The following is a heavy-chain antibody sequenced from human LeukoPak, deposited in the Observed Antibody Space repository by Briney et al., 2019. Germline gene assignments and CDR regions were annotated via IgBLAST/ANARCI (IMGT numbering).Heavy chain of an antibody. V-gene: IGHV1-69*13. CDR2: IIPIFGTA. D-gene: IGHD3-3*01. CDR1: GGTFSSYA. Sequence: GASVKVSCKAAGGTFSSYAISWVRQAPGQGLEWMGGIIPIFGTANYAQKFQGRVTITADDSTSTAYMELSSLRSEDTAVYYCARAYDFWSGYSRRGIYYFDYWGQGTLVTVSS. J-gene: IGHJ4*02. CDR3: ARAYDFWSGYSRRGIYYFDY.